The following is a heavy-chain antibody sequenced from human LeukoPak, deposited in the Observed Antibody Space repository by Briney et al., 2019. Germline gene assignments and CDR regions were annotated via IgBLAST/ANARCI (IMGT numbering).Heavy chain of an antibody. D-gene: IGHD3-22*01. Sequence: SLRLSCAASGFTFDDYAMYWVRQAPGKGLEWVSGISWNSGSIGYADSVKGRFTIYRDNAKNSLYLQMNSLIPEDSALYYCAKADSSGYPPSYWGQGTLVTVSS. CDR3: AKADSSGYPPSY. CDR2: ISWNSGSI. J-gene: IGHJ4*02. V-gene: IGHV3-9*01. CDR1: GFTFDDYA.